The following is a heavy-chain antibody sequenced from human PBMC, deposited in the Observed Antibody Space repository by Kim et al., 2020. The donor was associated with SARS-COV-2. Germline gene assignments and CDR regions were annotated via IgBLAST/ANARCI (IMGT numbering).Heavy chain of an antibody. CDR3: ARDHQYSVDY. Sequence: SQTLSLTCVISGDNVSGDSVAWNWIRQSPSRGLEWLGRTYYRSKWYNDYAVSVKGRITISPDTSKNQFSPLVNSVTPEDTAVYYCARDHQYSVDYWGQGTLVTVSS. V-gene: IGHV6-1*01. CDR1: GDNVSGDSVA. CDR2: TYYRSKWYN. D-gene: IGHD4-4*01. J-gene: IGHJ4*02.